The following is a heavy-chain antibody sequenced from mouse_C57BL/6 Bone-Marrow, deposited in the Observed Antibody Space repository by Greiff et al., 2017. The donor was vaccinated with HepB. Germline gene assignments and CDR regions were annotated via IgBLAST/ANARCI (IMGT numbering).Heavy chain of an antibody. CDR1: GYTFPSYW. CDR3: ARSRYFDG. V-gene: IGHV1-55*01. J-gene: IGHJ1*03. CDR2: IYPGSGST. Sequence: QVQLQQPGAVLVKPGASVKMSCKASGYTFPSYWLTWVKQRPGQGLEWIGDIYPGSGSTNYNEKFKSKATLTVDTSSSTAYMQLSSLTSEDSAVYYCARSRYFDGWGTGTTVTVSS.